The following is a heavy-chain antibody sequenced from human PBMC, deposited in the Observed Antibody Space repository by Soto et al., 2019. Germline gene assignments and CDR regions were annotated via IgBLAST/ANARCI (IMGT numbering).Heavy chain of an antibody. CDR3: ARGWSSSWTY. V-gene: IGHV4-59*01. Sequence: SETLSLTCIVSTGSISGYFWSWIRQPPGKGLEWIAFIYDSGITNYNPSLKSRVSTSVDTSKNQFSLKLSSVTAADTAVYYCARGWSSSWTYWLQGTPVTLSS. CDR2: IYDSGIT. CDR1: TGSISGYF. D-gene: IGHD6-13*01. J-gene: IGHJ4*02.